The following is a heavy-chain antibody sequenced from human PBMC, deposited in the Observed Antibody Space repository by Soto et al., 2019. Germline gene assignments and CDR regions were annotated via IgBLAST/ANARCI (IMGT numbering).Heavy chain of an antibody. D-gene: IGHD1-1*01. CDR3: AREKYQSTGTCVDAFDI. CDR2: ISSSSSYI. CDR1: GFTFSSYS. Sequence: EVQLVESGGGLVKPGGSLRLSCAASGFTFSSYSMNWVRQAPGKGLEWVSSISSSSSYIYYADSVKGRFTISRDNAKNSLYLQMNSLRAEDTAVYYCAREKYQSTGTCVDAFDIWGQGTMVTVSS. J-gene: IGHJ3*02. V-gene: IGHV3-21*01.